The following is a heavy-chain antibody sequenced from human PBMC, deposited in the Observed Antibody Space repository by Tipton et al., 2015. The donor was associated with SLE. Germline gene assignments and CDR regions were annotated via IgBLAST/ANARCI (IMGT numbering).Heavy chain of an antibody. J-gene: IGHJ3*02. V-gene: IGHV4-59*11. CDR2: IYYSGST. Sequence: TLSLTCTVFGGSISSHYWSWIRQPPGKGLEWIGYIYYSGSTNYNPSLKSRVTISLDASKNQFSLKLSSVTAADTAVYYCAREDGLGAFDIWGQGTMVTVSS. D-gene: IGHD5-24*01. CDR1: GGSISSHY. CDR3: AREDGLGAFDI.